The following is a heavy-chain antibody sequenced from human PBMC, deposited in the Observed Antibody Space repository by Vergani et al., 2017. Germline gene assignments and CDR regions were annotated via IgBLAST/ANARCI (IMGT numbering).Heavy chain of an antibody. J-gene: IGHJ4*02. D-gene: IGHD3-22*01. CDR2: ISYDGSNK. V-gene: IGHV3-30-3*01. Sequence: QVQLVESGGGVVQPGRSLRLSCAASGFTFSSYAMHWVRQAPGKGLEWVAVISYDGSNKYYADSVKGRFTISRDNSKNTLYLQMNSLRAEDTAVYYCARASSGYYYETYXFDYWGQGTLVTVSS. CDR3: ARASSGYYYETYXFDY. CDR1: GFTFSSYA.